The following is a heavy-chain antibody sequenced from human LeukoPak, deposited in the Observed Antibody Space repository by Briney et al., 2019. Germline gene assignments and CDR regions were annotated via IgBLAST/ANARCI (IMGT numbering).Heavy chain of an antibody. D-gene: IGHD3-10*01. CDR1: GGSISSSNW. CDR2: IYHSGST. J-gene: IGHJ4*02. V-gene: IGHV4-4*02. Sequence: MSSGTLSLTCAVSGGSISSSNWWSWVRQPPGKGLEWIGEIYHSGSTNYNPSLKSRVTISVDKSKNQFSLKLSSVTAADTAVYYCVSRMGSGSYTFDYWGQGTLVTVSS. CDR3: VSRMGSGSYTFDY.